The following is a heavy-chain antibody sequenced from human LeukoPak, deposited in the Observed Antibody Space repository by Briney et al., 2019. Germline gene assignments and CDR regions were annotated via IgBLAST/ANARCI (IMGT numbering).Heavy chain of an antibody. V-gene: IGHV3-23*01. D-gene: IGHD1-26*01. Sequence: PGGSLRLSCAASGFTFSSYAMNWVRQAPGKGLEWVSEISGSGGNTYYADSMKGRFTISRDNSKNTLYLQMNSLKTEDTAVYYCTRSGSGMGGSYQNDWGQGTLVTVSS. CDR2: ISGSGGNT. J-gene: IGHJ4*02. CDR1: GFTFSSYA. CDR3: TRSGSGMGGSYQND.